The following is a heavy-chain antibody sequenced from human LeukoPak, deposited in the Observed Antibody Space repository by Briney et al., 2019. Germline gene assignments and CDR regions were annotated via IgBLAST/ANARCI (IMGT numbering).Heavy chain of an antibody. V-gene: IGHV3-7*01. D-gene: IGHD6-19*01. CDR3: ARDGDSSGWGRNYYYYGMDV. Sequence: GGSLRLSCAASGFTFSSYWMSWVRQAPGKGLEWVANIKQDGSEKYYVDSVKGRFTISRDNAKNSLYLQMNSLRAEDTAVYYCARDGDSSGWGRNYYYYGMDVWGQGTTVTVSS. CDR1: GFTFSSYW. J-gene: IGHJ6*02. CDR2: IKQDGSEK.